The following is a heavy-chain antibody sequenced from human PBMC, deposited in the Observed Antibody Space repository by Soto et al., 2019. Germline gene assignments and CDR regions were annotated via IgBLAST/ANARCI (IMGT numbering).Heavy chain of an antibody. V-gene: IGHV3-15*01. CDR3: TTDKEGGWFDP. D-gene: IGHD3-16*01. Sequence: EVQLVESGGGLVKPGGSLRLSCAASGFTFSNAWMSWVRQAPGKGLEWVGRIKSKTDGGTTHYAAPVKGRFTISRDDSKNTLYLQMNSLKTEDTAVYYCTTDKEGGWFDPWGQGTLVTVSS. CDR1: GFTFSNAW. J-gene: IGHJ5*02. CDR2: IKSKTDGGTT.